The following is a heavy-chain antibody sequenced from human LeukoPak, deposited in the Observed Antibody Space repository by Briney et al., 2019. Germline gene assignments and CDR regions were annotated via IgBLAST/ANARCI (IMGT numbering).Heavy chain of an antibody. D-gene: IGHD3-22*01. Sequence: LTGGSLRLSCAASGFTFSSYAMSWVRQAPGKGLEWVSAISGSGGSTYYADPVKGRFTIYRDNSKNTLYLQMNSLRAEDTAVYYCAKDLDSYYYDSSGYPDAFDIWGQGTMVTVSS. CDR1: GFTFSSYA. CDR3: AKDLDSYYYDSSGYPDAFDI. J-gene: IGHJ3*02. V-gene: IGHV3-23*01. CDR2: ISGSGGST.